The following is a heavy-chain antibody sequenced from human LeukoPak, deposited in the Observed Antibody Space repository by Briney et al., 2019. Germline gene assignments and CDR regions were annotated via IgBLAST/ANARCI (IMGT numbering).Heavy chain of an antibody. D-gene: IGHD6-13*01. CDR1: GYTFTSYY. CDR3: ARAPGQQLVLFYYYYYMDV. V-gene: IGHV1-46*01. CDR2: INPSGGST. J-gene: IGHJ6*03. Sequence: ASVKVSCKASGYTFTSYYMHWVRQAPGQGLEWMGIINPSGGSTSYAQKFQGRVTMTRDTSTSTVYMELSSLRSEDAAVYYCARAPGQQLVLFYYYYYMDVWGKGTTVTVSS.